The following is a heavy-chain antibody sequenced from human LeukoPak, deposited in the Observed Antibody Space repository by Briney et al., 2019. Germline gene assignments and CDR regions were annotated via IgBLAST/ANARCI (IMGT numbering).Heavy chain of an antibody. CDR2: INPNSGGT. V-gene: IGHV1-2*04. J-gene: IGHJ5*02. D-gene: IGHD6-13*01. CDR3: ARSPPGYSSSWYLGDWFDP. CDR1: GGTFSSYA. Sequence: ASVKVSCKASGGTFSSYAISWVRQAPGQGLEWMGWINPNSGGTNYAQKFQGWVTMTRDTSISTAYMELSRLRSDDTAVYYCARSPPGYSSSWYLGDWFDPWGQGTLVTVSS.